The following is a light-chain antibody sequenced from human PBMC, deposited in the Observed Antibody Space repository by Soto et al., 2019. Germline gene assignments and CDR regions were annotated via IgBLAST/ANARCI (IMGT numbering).Light chain of an antibody. V-gene: IGKV3-15*01. CDR2: RAS. CDR1: QSVGSL. Sequence: EVVMTQSPATLSVSPGEGATLSCRASQSVGSLVAWYQQKPGQAPRLLIYRASTRATGIAGRFTGSGSGTEFTLTISSLQTEDFAVYYCQQYNNWPITFGPGTRLEIK. J-gene: IGKJ5*01. CDR3: QQYNNWPIT.